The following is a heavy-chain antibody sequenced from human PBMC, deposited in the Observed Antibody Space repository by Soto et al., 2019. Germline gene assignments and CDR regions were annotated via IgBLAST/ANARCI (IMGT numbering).Heavy chain of an antibody. CDR2: IHGGGNSA. D-gene: IGHD4-17*01. CDR1: GFTFSGYA. J-gene: IGHJ4*02. CDR3: AKERRRVTTSWHFVY. Sequence: EVQLLESGGDLVQPGRSLRLSCAASGFTFSGYAMSWVRQAPGKGLEWVSVIHGGGNSAYYADSVKGRFTISRDNSKNTLYLQMSSLRGEDTGVHYCAKERRRVTTSWHFVYWGQGTLVTVSS. V-gene: IGHV3-23*01.